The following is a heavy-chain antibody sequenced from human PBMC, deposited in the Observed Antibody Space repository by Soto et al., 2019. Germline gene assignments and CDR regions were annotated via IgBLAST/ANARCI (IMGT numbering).Heavy chain of an antibody. CDR2: INHSGRV. J-gene: IGHJ5*01. CDR1: GGSFSGPS. Sequence: SETLSLTCAVYGGSFSGPSWTWIRQSPGKGLEWIGDINHSGRVNYSPSLKSRVTISLDTSKNQFSLTPSAVTAADTAMYYCSTRAYDTNGYYRFDPWGQGTLVTVSS. CDR3: STRAYDTNGYYRFDP. D-gene: IGHD3-22*01. V-gene: IGHV4-34*01.